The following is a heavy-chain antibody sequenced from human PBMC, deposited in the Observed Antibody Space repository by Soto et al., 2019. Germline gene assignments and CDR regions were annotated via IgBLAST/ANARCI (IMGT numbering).Heavy chain of an antibody. CDR3: ARHRRDQELDY. CDR1: GGSISSYY. CDR2: IYYSGST. D-gene: IGHD1-26*01. V-gene: IGHV4-59*01. Sequence: SETLSLTCTASGGSISSYYWSWIRQPPGKGLKWIGYIYYSGSTNYNTSRKSRVTISVDASKYPFSLKLSTVTAADTAVDYCARHRRDQELDYWGQGTLGTVSS. J-gene: IGHJ4*02.